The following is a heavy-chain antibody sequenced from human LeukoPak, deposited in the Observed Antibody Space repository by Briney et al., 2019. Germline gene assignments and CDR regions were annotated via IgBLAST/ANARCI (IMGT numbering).Heavy chain of an antibody. J-gene: IGHJ4*02. CDR2: INSDGSST. Sequence: GGSLRLSCAASGFTFSSYWMHWVRHAPGKGLVWVSRINSDGSSTSYADSVKGRFTISRDNAKNTLYLQMNSLRAEDTAVYYCARVLGYSYGFGFDYWGQGTLVTVSS. CDR3: ARVLGYSYGFGFDY. D-gene: IGHD5-18*01. V-gene: IGHV3-74*01. CDR1: GFTFSSYW.